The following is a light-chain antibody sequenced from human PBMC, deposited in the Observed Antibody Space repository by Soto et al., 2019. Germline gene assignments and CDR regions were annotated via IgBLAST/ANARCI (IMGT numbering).Light chain of an antibody. CDR3: QQYSSSPLT. Sequence: EIVLTQSPGTLSLSPGERGTLSCRASQSVRRSHLAWYQQKPGQAPRLLIYDASSSATGIPDRFSGSGSGTDFTLTISRLEPEDVAVYYCQQYSSSPLTFGGGNKVEIK. CDR1: QSVRRSH. CDR2: DAS. V-gene: IGKV3-20*01. J-gene: IGKJ4*01.